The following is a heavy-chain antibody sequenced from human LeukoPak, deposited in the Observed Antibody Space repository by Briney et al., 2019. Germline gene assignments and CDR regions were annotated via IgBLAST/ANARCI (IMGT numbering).Heavy chain of an antibody. CDR3: AKDSLGLTGYYKTFDY. V-gene: IGHV3-30*02. J-gene: IGHJ4*02. D-gene: IGHD3-9*01. CDR2: IRYDGSNK. Sequence: GGSLRLSCAVSGFTFSSYGMYWVRQAPGKGLEWVAFIRYDGSNKYYADSVKGRFTISRDNSKNTLYLQMNSLRAEDTAVYYCAKDSLGLTGYYKTFDYWGQGTLVTVSS. CDR1: GFTFSSYG.